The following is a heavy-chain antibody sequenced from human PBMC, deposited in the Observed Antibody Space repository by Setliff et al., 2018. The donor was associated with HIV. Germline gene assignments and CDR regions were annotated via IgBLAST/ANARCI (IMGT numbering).Heavy chain of an antibody. Sequence: GESLKISCKASGYSFTNYWVGWVRQMPTNGLEWMGLIWPDASDTIYSPSSRGQVTMSADKSISTAYLQWSSLKAPDTAMYYCARLSKYYDFWTPDSWGQGTLVTVSS. CDR1: GYSFTNYW. D-gene: IGHD3-3*01. J-gene: IGHJ4*02. CDR2: IWPDASDT. CDR3: ARLSKYYDFWTPDS. V-gene: IGHV5-51*01.